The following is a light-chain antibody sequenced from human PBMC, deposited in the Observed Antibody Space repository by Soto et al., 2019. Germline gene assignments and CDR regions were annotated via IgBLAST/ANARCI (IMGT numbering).Light chain of an antibody. J-gene: IGLJ1*01. Sequence: SVLTQPRSVSGSPGQSVTISCTGTGSDVGGYNYVSWYQQHPVKAPKVMIYDVSKRPSGVPDRFSGSKSGSTASLTISGLQAEDEADYYCTSYTNIASLDVFGTGTKVNVL. CDR3: TSYTNIASLDV. CDR1: GSDVGGYNY. CDR2: DVS. V-gene: IGLV2-11*01.